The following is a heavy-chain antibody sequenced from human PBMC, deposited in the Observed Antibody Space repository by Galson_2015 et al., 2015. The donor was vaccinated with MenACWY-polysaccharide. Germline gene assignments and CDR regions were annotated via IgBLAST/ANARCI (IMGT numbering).Heavy chain of an antibody. Sequence: SLRLSCAASGFTFSSYSMHWVRQAPGKGLEWVSRINSGGSSTSYADSVKGRFTISRDNAKNTLYLQMNSLRAEDTAVYYCAREEGGVAGLVTGMDVWGQGTTVTVSS. CDR2: INSGGSST. V-gene: IGHV3-74*01. J-gene: IGHJ6*02. CDR3: AREEGGVAGLVTGMDV. D-gene: IGHD6-19*01. CDR1: GFTFSSYS.